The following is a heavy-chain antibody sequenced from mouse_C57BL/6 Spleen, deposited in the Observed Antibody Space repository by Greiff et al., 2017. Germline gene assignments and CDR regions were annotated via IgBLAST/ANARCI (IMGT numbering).Heavy chain of an antibody. J-gene: IGHJ2*01. D-gene: IGHD1-1*02. CDR1: GYAFTSYW. Sequence: QVQLQQSGAELVKPGASVKISCKASGYAFTSYWMNWVKQRPGKGLEWIGQIYPGGGDTNYNGKFKGKATLTADKSSSTAYMQLSSLTSEDSAVYFCASPVYYGNFYDYWGHATTLTVAS. CDR3: ASPVYYGNFYDY. CDR2: IYPGGGDT. V-gene: IGHV1-80*01.